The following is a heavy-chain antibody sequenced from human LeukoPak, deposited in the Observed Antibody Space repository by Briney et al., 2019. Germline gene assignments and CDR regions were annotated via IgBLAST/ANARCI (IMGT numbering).Heavy chain of an antibody. V-gene: IGHV3-48*02. CDR2: ISSSSSTI. CDR3: ARIIGGRHYYYGMDV. Sequence: GGSLRLSCAASGFTFSSYSMNWVRQAPGKGLEWVSYISSSSSTIHYADSVKGRFTISRDNAKNSLYLQMNSLRDEDTAVYYCARIIGGRHYYYGMDVWGQGTTVTVSS. CDR1: GFTFSSYS. J-gene: IGHJ6*02. D-gene: IGHD2/OR15-2a*01.